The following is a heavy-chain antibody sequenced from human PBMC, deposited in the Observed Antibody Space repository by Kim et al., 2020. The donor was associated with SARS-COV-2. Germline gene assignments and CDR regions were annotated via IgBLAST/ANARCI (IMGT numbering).Heavy chain of an antibody. J-gene: IGHJ5*02. CDR3: ASEVVAARPAVGKGRVNWFDP. CDR2: ISSSSSYI. V-gene: IGHV3-21*01. CDR1: GFTFSSYS. Sequence: GGSLRLSCAASGFTFSSYSMNWVRQAPGKGLEWVSSISSSSSYIYYADSVKGRFTISRDNAKNSLYLQMNSLRAEDTAVYYCASEVVAARPAVGKGRVNWFDPWGQGTLVTVSS. D-gene: IGHD6-6*01.